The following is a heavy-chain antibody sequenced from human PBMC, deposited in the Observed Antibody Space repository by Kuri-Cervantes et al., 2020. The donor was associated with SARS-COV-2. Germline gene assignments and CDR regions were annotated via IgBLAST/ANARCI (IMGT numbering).Heavy chain of an antibody. D-gene: IGHD3-3*01. Sequence: SETLSLTCTVSGGSISSYYWSWIRQPPGKGLGWIGYIYYSGRTNYNPSLKSRVTISVDTSKNQFSLKLSSVTAADTAVYYCARHGFDFWSGYARTYYYYYGMDVWGQGTTVTVSS. J-gene: IGHJ6*02. V-gene: IGHV4-59*08. CDR2: IYYSGRT. CDR3: ARHGFDFWSGYARTYYYYYGMDV. CDR1: GGSISSYY.